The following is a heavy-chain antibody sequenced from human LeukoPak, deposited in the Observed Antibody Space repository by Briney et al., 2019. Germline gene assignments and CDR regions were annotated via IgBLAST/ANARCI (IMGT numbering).Heavy chain of an antibody. CDR2: INPNSGGT. CDR3: ARDESIAYENNWFDP. J-gene: IGHJ5*02. D-gene: IGHD6-6*01. V-gene: IGHV1-2*02. CDR1: GYTFTGYY. Sequence: ASVKVSCKASGYTFTGYYMHWVRQAPGQGLEWMGWINPNSGGTNYAQKFQCRVTMTRDTSISTAYMELSRLRSDDTAVYYCARDESIAYENNWFDPWGQGTLVTVSS.